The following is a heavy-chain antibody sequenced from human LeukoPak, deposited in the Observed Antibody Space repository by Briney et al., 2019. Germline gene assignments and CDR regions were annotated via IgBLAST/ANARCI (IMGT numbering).Heavy chain of an antibody. CDR3: ARVSSGSYYPDY. V-gene: IGHV1-18*01. D-gene: IGHD1-26*01. CDR1: GYTFASYG. Sequence: ASVKVSCKASGYTFASYGISWVRQAPGQGLEWMGWINPDNGDTRYVQKIQGRVTMTTEISTSTAYMELRSLRFDDTAVYYCARVSSGSYYPDYWGQGTLVTVSS. J-gene: IGHJ4*02. CDR2: INPDNGDT.